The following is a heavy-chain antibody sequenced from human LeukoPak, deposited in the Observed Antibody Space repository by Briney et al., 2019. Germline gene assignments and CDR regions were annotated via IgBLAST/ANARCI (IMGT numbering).Heavy chain of an antibody. CDR3: AKTYGSGSYFAFDY. V-gene: IGHV3-23*01. Sequence: PGGCLRLSCAASGFTFSSYAMNWVRQAPGKGLEWVSTISGRGDYTYYADSVKGRFTISRDNSKNTLYLQMNSLRAEDTAVYYCAKTYGSGSYFAFDYWGQGTLVTVSS. J-gene: IGHJ4*02. D-gene: IGHD3-10*01. CDR2: ISGRGDYT. CDR1: GFTFSSYA.